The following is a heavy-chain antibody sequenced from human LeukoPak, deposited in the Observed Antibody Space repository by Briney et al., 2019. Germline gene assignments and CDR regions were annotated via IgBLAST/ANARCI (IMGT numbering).Heavy chain of an antibody. J-gene: IGHJ5*02. D-gene: IGHD2-15*01. V-gene: IGHV1-2*02. Sequence: ASVKVSCKASGYTFTGYYMHWVRQAPGQGLEWMGWINPNSGGTNYAQKFQGRVTMTRDTSISTAYMELSRLRSDDTAVYYCARGTGPDIVARNWFDPWGQGTLVTVSS. CDR1: GYTFTGYY. CDR2: INPNSGGT. CDR3: ARGTGPDIVARNWFDP.